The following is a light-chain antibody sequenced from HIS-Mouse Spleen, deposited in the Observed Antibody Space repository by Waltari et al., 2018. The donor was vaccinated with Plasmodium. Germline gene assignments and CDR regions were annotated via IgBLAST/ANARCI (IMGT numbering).Light chain of an antibody. CDR1: QSISSW. V-gene: IGKV1-5*03. Sequence: DIQMTPSPSPLSASVGDRVTITCRASQSISSWLAWYQQKPGKAPKLLIYKASSLESGVPSRFSGSGSGTEFTLTISSLQPDDFATYYCQQYNSYSYTFGQGTKLEIK. CDR2: KAS. CDR3: QQYNSYSYT. J-gene: IGKJ2*01.